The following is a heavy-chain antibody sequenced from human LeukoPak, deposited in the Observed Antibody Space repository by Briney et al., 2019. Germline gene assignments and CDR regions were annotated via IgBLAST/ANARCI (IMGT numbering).Heavy chain of an antibody. D-gene: IGHD5-18*01. V-gene: IGHV4-34*01. Sequence: SETLSLTCAVYGGSFSGYYWSWIRQPPGKGLEWIGEINHSGSTNYNPSLKSRVTISVDTSKNQFSLKLSSVTAADTAVYYCARAKSYSYGLDYWGQGTLVTVSS. CDR2: INHSGST. J-gene: IGHJ4*02. CDR3: ARAKSYSYGLDY. CDR1: GGSFSGYY.